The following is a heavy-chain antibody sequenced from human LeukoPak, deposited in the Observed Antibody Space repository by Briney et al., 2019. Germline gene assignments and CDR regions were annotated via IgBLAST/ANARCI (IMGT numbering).Heavy chain of an antibody. D-gene: IGHD2-2*01. V-gene: IGHV4-34*01. Sequence: SDTLSLTCAVYGGSFSGYYWSWIRQPPRKGLEWIGEINHSGSTNYNPSLKSRVTISVDTSKNQFSLKLSTVTAADTAVYDCASYAKDIVVLPAASIYWYCDLWGRGTLVTVSS. CDR1: GGSFSGYY. CDR3: ASYAKDIVVLPAASIYWYCDL. CDR2: INHSGST. J-gene: IGHJ2*01.